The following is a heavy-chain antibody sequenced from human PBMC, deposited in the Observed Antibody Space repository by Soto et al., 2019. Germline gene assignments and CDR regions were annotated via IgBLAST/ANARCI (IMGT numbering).Heavy chain of an antibody. D-gene: IGHD2-15*01. V-gene: IGHV3-74*01. CDR2: INSDGSVS. J-gene: IGHJ6*03. CDR1: GFTFSNYW. Sequence: EVQLVESGGGLVQPGGSLRLSCAASGFTFSNYWMYWVRQAPGKGLVWVSRINSDGSVSSYADSVKGRLTISRDNVKNTLYLQMNSLRADDTAVYYCARGDCVGGPCYSLAGSFYYYMDVWGKGTTVTVS. CDR3: ARGDCVGGPCYSLAGSFYYYMDV.